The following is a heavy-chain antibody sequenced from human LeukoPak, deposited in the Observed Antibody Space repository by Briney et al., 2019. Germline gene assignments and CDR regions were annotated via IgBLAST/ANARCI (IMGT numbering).Heavy chain of an antibody. V-gene: IGHV1-2*02. J-gene: IGHJ4*02. CDR3: ATAEKVGTTFALDY. CDR1: GYTFSDYY. D-gene: IGHD1-26*01. CDR2: IDPNNADT. Sequence: ASVKVSCKTSGYTFSDYYIHWVRQAPGQGPEWMGWIDPNNADTMYTEKFQGRVSMTRDTSLTTVYLELSTLRSDDTAVFYCATAEKVGTTFALDYWGQGTLVTVSS.